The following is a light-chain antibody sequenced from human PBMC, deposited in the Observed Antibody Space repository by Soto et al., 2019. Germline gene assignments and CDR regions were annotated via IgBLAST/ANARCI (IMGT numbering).Light chain of an antibody. CDR1: ESVSTN. V-gene: IGKV3-15*01. Sequence: EILMTQSPATLSLSPGERATLSCRASESVSTNLAWYQQKAGQAPRLRIYGASTRATGIPARLSGSGSGTEFTLTISSMQSQDFAVYYCQQYSIWRTFGQGTKVDIK. J-gene: IGKJ1*01. CDR2: GAS. CDR3: QQYSIWRT.